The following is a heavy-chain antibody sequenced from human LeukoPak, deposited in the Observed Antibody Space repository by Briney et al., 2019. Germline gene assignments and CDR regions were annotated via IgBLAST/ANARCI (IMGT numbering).Heavy chain of an antibody. Sequence: GGSLRLSCAASEFTFSNYWMTWVRQAPGKGLEWVSVIYSGGSTYYADSVKGRFTISRDNSKNTLYLQMNSLRAEDTAVYYCARARAGAGTFFLDYWGQGTLVTVSS. D-gene: IGHD6-13*01. CDR1: EFTFSNYW. J-gene: IGHJ4*02. CDR2: IYSGGST. V-gene: IGHV3-53*01. CDR3: ARARAGAGTFFLDY.